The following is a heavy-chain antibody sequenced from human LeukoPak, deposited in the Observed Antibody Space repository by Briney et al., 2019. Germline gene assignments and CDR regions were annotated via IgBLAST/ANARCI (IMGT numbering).Heavy chain of an antibody. CDR3: ARGSYIQDRAAGLNWFDP. D-gene: IGHD6-13*01. CDR1: GYSISSGYY. Sequence: PSETLSLTCTVSGYSISSGYYWGWIRQPPGKGLEWIGSIYHSGSTYYNPSLKSRVTISVDKSKNQFSLKLSSVTAADTAVYYCARGSYIQDRAAGLNWFDPWGQGTLVTVSS. CDR2: IYHSGST. V-gene: IGHV4-38-2*02. J-gene: IGHJ5*02.